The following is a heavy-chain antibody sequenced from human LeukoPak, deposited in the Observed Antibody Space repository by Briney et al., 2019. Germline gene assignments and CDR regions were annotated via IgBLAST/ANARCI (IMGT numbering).Heavy chain of an antibody. J-gene: IGHJ4*02. CDR1: GFTFSSYS. CDR3: AKYYGDYEPFDY. CDR2: ISSSSTI. Sequence: GGSLRLSCAASGFTFSSYSMNWVRQAPGKGLEWVSYISSSSTIYYADSVKGRFTISRDNAKNSLYLQMNSLRAEDTAVYYCAKYYGDYEPFDYWGQGTLVTVSS. D-gene: IGHD4-17*01. V-gene: IGHV3-48*01.